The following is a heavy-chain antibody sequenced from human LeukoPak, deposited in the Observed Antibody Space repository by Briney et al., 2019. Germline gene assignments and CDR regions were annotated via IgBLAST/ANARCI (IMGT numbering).Heavy chain of an antibody. D-gene: IGHD1-26*01. J-gene: IGHJ6*03. CDR3: ARVKSSGSYYYYYYMDV. CDR1: GYTFTSYD. V-gene: IGHV1-8*03. Sequence: ASVKVSCKASGYTFTSYDINWVRQATGQGLEWMGWMNPNSGNTGYAQKFQGRVTITRNTSISTAYMELSSLRSEDTAVYYCARVKSSGSYYYYYYMDVWGKGTTVTVSS. CDR2: MNPNSGNT.